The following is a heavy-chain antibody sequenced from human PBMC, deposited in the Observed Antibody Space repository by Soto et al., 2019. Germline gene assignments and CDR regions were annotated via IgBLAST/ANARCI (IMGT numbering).Heavy chain of an antibody. Sequence: SETLSLTCAVYGGCFSGYYWSWIRQPPGKGLEWIGEINHSGSTNYNPSLKSRVTISVDTSKNQFSLKLSSVTAADTAVYYCARRPYSISYDSSAPLRYWGQATLVTVSS. D-gene: IGHD3-22*01. CDR1: GGCFSGYY. CDR2: INHSGST. V-gene: IGHV4-34*01. CDR3: ARRPYSISYDSSAPLRY. J-gene: IGHJ4*02.